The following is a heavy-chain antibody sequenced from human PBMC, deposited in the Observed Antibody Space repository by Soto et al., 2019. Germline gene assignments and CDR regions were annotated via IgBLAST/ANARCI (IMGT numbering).Heavy chain of an antibody. Sequence: GGSLRLSCAASWFTFSGSAMHWVRQASGKGLEWVGRIRSKANSYATAYAASVKGRFTISRDDSKNTAYLQMNSLKTEDTAVYYCTRHEDPRLYSSSSNADFDYWGQGTLVTVSS. CDR1: WFTFSGSA. D-gene: IGHD6-6*01. V-gene: IGHV3-73*01. CDR2: IRSKANSYAT. CDR3: TRHEDPRLYSSSSNADFDY. J-gene: IGHJ4*02.